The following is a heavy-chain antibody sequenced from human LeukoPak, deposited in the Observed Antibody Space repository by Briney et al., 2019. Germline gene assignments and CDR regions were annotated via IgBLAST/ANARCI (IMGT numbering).Heavy chain of an antibody. CDR1: GGTFSSYE. CDR2: ISSSGSTI. D-gene: IGHD6-25*01. Sequence: SCKASGGTFSSYEMNWVRQAPGKGLEWVSYISSSGSTIYYADSVKGRFTISRDNAKNTLYLQMNSLRAEDTAVYFCTRQRVNEDFDFWGQGTLVTVSS. J-gene: IGHJ4*02. V-gene: IGHV3-48*03. CDR3: TRQRVNEDFDF.